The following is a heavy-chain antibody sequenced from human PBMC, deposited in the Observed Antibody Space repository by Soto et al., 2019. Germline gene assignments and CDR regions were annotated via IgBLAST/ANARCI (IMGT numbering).Heavy chain of an antibody. CDR2: IRSKTNGGKT. CDR3: TRTTLGYCSGGSCPMFDY. V-gene: IGHV3-49*03. CDR1: GFTFGDYA. J-gene: IGHJ4*02. D-gene: IGHD2-15*01. Sequence: GGSLRLSCTASGFTFGDYAMSWFRQAPGKGLEGVGFIRSKTNGGKTEYAASVKGIFTISRDDSKSISYLQMNSLKTEDTAVYYCTRTTLGYCSGGSCPMFDYWSQGTLVTVSS.